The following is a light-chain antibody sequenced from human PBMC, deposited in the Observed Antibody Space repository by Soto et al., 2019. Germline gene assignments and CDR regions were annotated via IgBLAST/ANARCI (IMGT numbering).Light chain of an antibody. Sequence: EIVLTQSPATLSVSPGERVTLSCRASESLSYFLAWYQHKPGQSPRLLIYGVSTRVAGVPSRFSGGGSATXXXXXIXSLQSEDFAVYYCQSYNDWPFAFGQGTKLEI. CDR3: QSYNDWPFA. J-gene: IGKJ2*01. CDR2: GVS. V-gene: IGKV3-15*01. CDR1: ESLSYF.